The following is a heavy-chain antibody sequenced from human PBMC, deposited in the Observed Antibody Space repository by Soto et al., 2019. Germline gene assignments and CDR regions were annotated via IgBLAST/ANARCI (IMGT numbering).Heavy chain of an antibody. Sequence: GGSLRLSCAASGFTFSSYSMNWVRQAPGKGLEWVSSISSSSSYIYYADSAKGRFTISRDNAKNSLYLQMNSLRAEDTAVYYCARHGESNGMDDWGQGTTVTVSS. CDR1: GFTFSSYS. J-gene: IGHJ6*02. CDR2: ISSSSSYI. D-gene: IGHD3-3*01. V-gene: IGHV3-21*01. CDR3: ARHGESNGMDD.